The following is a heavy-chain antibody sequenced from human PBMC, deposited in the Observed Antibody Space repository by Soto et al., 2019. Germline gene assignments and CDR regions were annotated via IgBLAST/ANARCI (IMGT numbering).Heavy chain of an antibody. CDR3: TVTTTRPN. D-gene: IGHD2-21*02. V-gene: IGHV3-15*07. CDR1: GFSFSNAW. J-gene: IGHJ4*02. CDR2: IKSKSDGEIT. Sequence: GGSLRLSCAASGFSFSNAWMNWVRQAPWKGLEWVGRIKSKSDGEITDYAAPVKGRFTISRDDSTNTLYLQLNSLKTEDTAVYYCTVTTTRPNWGQGTLVTVSS.